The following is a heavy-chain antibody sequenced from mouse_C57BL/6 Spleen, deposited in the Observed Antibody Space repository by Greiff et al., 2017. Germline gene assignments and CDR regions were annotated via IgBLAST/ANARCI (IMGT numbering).Heavy chain of an antibody. V-gene: IGHV1-59*01. CDR2: IDPSDSST. Sequence: QVQLQQPGAELVRPGSSVKLSCKASGYTFTSYWMHWVKQRPGPGLEWIGVIDPSDSSTNYNQKFKGKATLTVDTSSSTAYRQLSSLTSEDSAVYYCARYDYGSRSWFAYWGQGTLVTVSA. CDR1: GYTFTSYW. J-gene: IGHJ3*01. D-gene: IGHD1-1*01. CDR3: ARYDYGSRSWFAY.